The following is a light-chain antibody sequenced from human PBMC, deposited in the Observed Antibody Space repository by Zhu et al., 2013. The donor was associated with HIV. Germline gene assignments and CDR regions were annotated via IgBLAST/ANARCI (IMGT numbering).Light chain of an antibody. Sequence: IRMTQSPSSFSASTGDRVTITCRASQSISIYFNWYQQKPGKAPKLLIYAASTLQSGVPSRFSGSGSGTDFTLTISSLQPEDFATYYCQQSYSTPYTFGQGTKLEIK. CDR3: QQSYSTPYT. V-gene: IGKV1-39*01. CDR2: AAS. J-gene: IGKJ2*01. CDR1: QSISIY.